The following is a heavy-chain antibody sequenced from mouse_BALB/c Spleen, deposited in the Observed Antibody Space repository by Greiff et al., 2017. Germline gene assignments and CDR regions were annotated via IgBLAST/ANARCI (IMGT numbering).Heavy chain of an antibody. CDR3: ARYDGYYAMDY. CDR1: GYSITSDYA. Sequence: EVQLQQSGPGLVKPSQSLSLTCTVTGYSITSDYAWNWIRQFPGNKLEWMGYISYSGSTSYNPSLKSRISITRDTSKNQFFLQLNSVTTEDTATYYCARYDGYYAMDYWGQGTSVTVSS. V-gene: IGHV3-2*02. D-gene: IGHD2-3*01. CDR2: ISYSGST. J-gene: IGHJ4*01.